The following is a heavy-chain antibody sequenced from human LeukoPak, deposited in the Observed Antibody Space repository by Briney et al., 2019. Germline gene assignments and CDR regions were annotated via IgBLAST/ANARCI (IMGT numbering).Heavy chain of an antibody. CDR2: ISVYNGHT. J-gene: IGHJ5*02. CDR1: GYTFTSYG. D-gene: IGHD3-10*01. V-gene: IGHV1-18*01. CDR3: ARDSGTTGEVKFDP. Sequence: GASVKVSCEASGYTFTSYGISWVRQAPGQGLEWLGWISVYNGHTNYAQKLQGRVTMTTDTSTTTAYMELRTLRSDDTAVYYCARDSGTTGEVKFDPWGQGTLVTVSS.